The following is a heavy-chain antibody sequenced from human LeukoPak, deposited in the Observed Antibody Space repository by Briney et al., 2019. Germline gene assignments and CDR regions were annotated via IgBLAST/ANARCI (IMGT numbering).Heavy chain of an antibody. D-gene: IGHD3-10*01. V-gene: IGHV5-51*01. Sequence: GESLKISCKGSGYSFTSYWIGWVRQMPGKGLEWMGIIYPGDSDTRYSPSFQGQVTISADKSISTAYLQWSSLKASDTAVYYCARRLGRKFGERFYYYHYMDVWGKGTTVTISS. CDR1: GYSFTSYW. CDR2: IYPGDSDT. J-gene: IGHJ6*03. CDR3: ARRLGRKFGERFYYYHYMDV.